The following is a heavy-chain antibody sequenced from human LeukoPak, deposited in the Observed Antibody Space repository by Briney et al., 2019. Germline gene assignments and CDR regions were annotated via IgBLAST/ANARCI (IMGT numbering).Heavy chain of an antibody. Sequence: ASVKVSCKASGYIFTGYLMHWVRQAPGQGLEWMGWINPNSGDTNYAQKFQVRVTMTRDTSISTTYMELSRLRSDDTAVYYCARDLDGDYDGDFQHWGQGTLVTVSS. J-gene: IGHJ1*01. CDR3: ARDLDGDYDGDFQH. D-gene: IGHD4-17*01. V-gene: IGHV1-2*02. CDR1: GYIFTGYL. CDR2: INPNSGDT.